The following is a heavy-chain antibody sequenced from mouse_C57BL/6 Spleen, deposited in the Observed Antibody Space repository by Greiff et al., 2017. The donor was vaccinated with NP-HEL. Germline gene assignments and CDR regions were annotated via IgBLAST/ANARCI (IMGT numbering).Heavy chain of an antibody. D-gene: IGHD1-1*01. CDR1: GYTFTDYY. V-gene: IGHV1-76*01. CDR3: ARTVGSSYTFAY. J-gene: IGHJ3*01. Sequence: QVHVKQSGAELVRPGASVKLSCKASGYTFTDYYINWVKQRPGQGLEWIARIYPGSGNTYYNEKFKGKATLTAEKSSSTAYMQLSSLTSEDSAVYFCARTVGSSYTFAYWGQGTLVTVSA. CDR2: IYPGSGNT.